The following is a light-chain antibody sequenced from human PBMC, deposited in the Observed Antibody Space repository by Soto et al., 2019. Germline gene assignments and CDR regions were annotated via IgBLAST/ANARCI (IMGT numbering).Light chain of an antibody. CDR3: QQYGSSRWT. CDR1: QSVSSSY. Sequence: ESGFTQYPSTLSLSPRERATLPCRVCQSVSSSYLAWYQQKPGQAPRLLIYGASSRATGIPDRFSGSGSGTDFTLTISRLEPEDFAVYYCQQYGSSRWTFGQGTKVDIK. J-gene: IGKJ1*01. CDR2: GAS. V-gene: IGKV3-20*01.